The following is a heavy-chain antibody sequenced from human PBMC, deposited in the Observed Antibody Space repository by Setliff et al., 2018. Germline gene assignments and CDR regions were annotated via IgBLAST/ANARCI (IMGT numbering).Heavy chain of an antibody. Sequence: SETLSLTCAVSGGSISSSNWWSWVRQPPGKGLEWIGEIYHSGSTNYNPPLKSRVTISVDKSKNQFSLKLSSVTAADTAVYYCARQSVRGLADNNWFDPWGQGTLVTVSS. J-gene: IGHJ5*02. CDR1: GGSISSSNW. V-gene: IGHV4-4*02. CDR2: IYHSGST. D-gene: IGHD2-15*01. CDR3: ARQSVRGLADNNWFDP.